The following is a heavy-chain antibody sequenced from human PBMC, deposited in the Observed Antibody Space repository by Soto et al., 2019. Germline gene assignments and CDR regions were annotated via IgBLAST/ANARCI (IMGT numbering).Heavy chain of an antibody. V-gene: IGHV3-21*01. CDR2: ISSSSSYI. Sequence: GGSLRLSCAASGFTFSSYSMNWVRQAPGKGLEWVSSISSSSSYIYYADSVKGRFTISRDNAKNSLYLQMNSLRAEDTAVYYCARDATPLEGGQGGMDGWGQGTKVTVSS. CDR3: ARDATPLEGGQGGMDG. J-gene: IGHJ6*02. D-gene: IGHD2-15*01. CDR1: GFTFSSYS.